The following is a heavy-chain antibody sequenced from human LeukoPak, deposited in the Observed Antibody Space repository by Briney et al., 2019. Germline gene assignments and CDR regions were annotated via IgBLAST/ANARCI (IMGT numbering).Heavy chain of an antibody. J-gene: IGHJ4*02. Sequence: PGGSLRLSCAGSGFTFSTYVMQWVRQAPGKGLEWVARISHDEMHKSYADSVKGRVTISRDNSKNTLFLEMHSLRAEDTAMHYCVRDLDWLLYDYWGQGTLVTVSS. V-gene: IGHV3-30*12. CDR3: VRDLDWLLYDY. CDR1: GFTFSTYV. CDR2: ISHDEMHK. D-gene: IGHD3-9*01.